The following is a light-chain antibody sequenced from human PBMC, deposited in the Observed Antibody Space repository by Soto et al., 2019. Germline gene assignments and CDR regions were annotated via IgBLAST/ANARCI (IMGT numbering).Light chain of an antibody. CDR2: VVS. J-gene: IGLJ1*01. V-gene: IGLV2-14*01. Sequence: QSALTQPASVSGSPGQSITISCTGTSSDVGGYDYVSWYQQHPDKAPKLIIYVVSNRPSGVSNRFSGSKSGNTASLTISGLQAEDEADYDCSLYTSSDTPYVFGTGTKVTVL. CDR3: SLYTSSDTPYV. CDR1: SSDVGGYDY.